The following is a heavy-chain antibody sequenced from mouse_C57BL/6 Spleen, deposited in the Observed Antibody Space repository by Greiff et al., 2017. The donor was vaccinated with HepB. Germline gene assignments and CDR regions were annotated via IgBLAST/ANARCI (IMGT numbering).Heavy chain of an antibody. CDR3: ARSGQLRLRGGFDY. V-gene: IGHV1-53*01. CDR1: GYTFTSYW. J-gene: IGHJ2*01. D-gene: IGHD3-2*02. Sequence: QVHVKQPGTELVKPGASVKLSCKASGYTFTSYWMHWVKQRPGQGLEWIGNINPSNGGTNYNEKFKSKATLTVDKSSSTAYMQLSSLTSEDSAVYYCARSGQLRLRGGFDYWGQGTTLTVSS. CDR2: INPSNGGT.